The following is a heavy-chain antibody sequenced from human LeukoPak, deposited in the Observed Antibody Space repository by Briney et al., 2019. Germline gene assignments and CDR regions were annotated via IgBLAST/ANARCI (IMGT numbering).Heavy chain of an antibody. D-gene: IGHD1-26*01. CDR3: AKVVRVGAIDY. CDR1: GFTFNSYA. Sequence: GGSLRLSCEASGFTFNSYAMRWVRQAPGKGLEWVSSISGSGGSTYYADPVKGRFTISRDNSKNTLYLQMNSLRAEDTAVYYCAKVVRVGAIDYWGQGTLVTVSS. V-gene: IGHV3-23*01. CDR2: ISGSGGST. J-gene: IGHJ4*02.